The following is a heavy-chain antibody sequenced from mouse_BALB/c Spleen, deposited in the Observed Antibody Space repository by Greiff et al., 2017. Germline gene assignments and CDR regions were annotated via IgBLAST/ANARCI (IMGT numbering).Heavy chain of an antibody. CDR1: GFSLTGYG. CDR3: ARVGGYYNWYFDV. V-gene: IGHV2-6-7*01. D-gene: IGHD2-3*01. J-gene: IGHJ1*01. CDR2: IWGDGST. Sequence: VKLMESGPGLVAPSQSLSITCTVSGFSLTGYGVNWVRQPPGKGLEWLGMIWGDGSTDYNSALKSRLSISKDNSKSQVFLKMNSLQTDDTARYYCARVGGYYNWYFDVWGAGTTVTVSS.